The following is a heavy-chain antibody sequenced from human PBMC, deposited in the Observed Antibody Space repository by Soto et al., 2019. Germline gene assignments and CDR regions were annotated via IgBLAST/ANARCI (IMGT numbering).Heavy chain of an antibody. V-gene: IGHV2-70*01. Sequence: SGPTLVNPPQTLTLTCTFSGFSLSTSGMCVSWIRQPPGKALEWLALIDWDDDKYYSTSLKTRLTISKDTSKNQVVLTMTNMDPVDTATYYCARGGLEPPLGYGMDVWGQGTTVTVSS. CDR3: ARGGLEPPLGYGMDV. D-gene: IGHD1-1*01. J-gene: IGHJ6*02. CDR1: GFSLSTSGMC. CDR2: IDWDDDK.